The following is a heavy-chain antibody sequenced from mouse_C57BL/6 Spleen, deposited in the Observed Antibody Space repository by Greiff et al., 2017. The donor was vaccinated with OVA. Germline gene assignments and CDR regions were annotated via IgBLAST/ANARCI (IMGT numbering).Heavy chain of an antibody. CDR3: ARGLLPWYLDV. V-gene: IGHV1-22*01. J-gene: IGHJ1*03. CDR2: INPNNGGT. CDR1: GYTFTDYN. Sequence: EVQLQQSGPELVKPGASVKMSCKASGYTFTDYNMHWVKQSHGKSLEWIGYINPNNGGTSYNQKFKGKATLTVNKSSSTAYMELRSLTSEYSAVYYCARGLLPWYLDVWGTGTTATVPP. D-gene: IGHD2-3*01.